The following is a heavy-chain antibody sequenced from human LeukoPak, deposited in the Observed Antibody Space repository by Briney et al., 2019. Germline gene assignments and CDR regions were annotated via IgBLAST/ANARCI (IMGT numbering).Heavy chain of an antibody. J-gene: IGHJ5*02. CDR1: GGTFSSYA. CDR2: IIPIFGTA. V-gene: IGHV1-69*13. D-gene: IGHD6-19*01. CDR3: AREGSYGYSSGWYEDWFDP. Sequence: ASVKVSCEASGGTFSSYAISWVRQAPGQGLEWMGGIIPIFGTANYAQKFQGRVTITADESTSTAYMELSSLRSEDTAVYYCAREGSYGYSSGWYEDWFDPWGQGTLVTVSS.